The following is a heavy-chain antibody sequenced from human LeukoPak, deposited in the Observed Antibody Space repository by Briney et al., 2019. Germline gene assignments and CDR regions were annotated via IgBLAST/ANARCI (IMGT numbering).Heavy chain of an antibody. Sequence: GGSLRLSCAASGFTFSSYGMNWVRQAPGKGLEWVSSVSSSSSYIYYADSVKSRFTISGDNAKNSLSLQMNSLRAEDTAVYYCARDQRATASTGSYFDYWGQGTLVTVSS. J-gene: IGHJ4*02. CDR1: GFTFSSYG. CDR2: VSSSSSYI. D-gene: IGHD1-1*01. V-gene: IGHV3-21*01. CDR3: ARDQRATASTGSYFDY.